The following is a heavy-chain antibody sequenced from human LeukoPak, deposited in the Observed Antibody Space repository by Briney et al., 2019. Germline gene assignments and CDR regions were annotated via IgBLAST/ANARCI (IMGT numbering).Heavy chain of an antibody. Sequence: SETLSLTCTVSGGSISSGGYYWSWIRQHPGKGLEWIGYIYYSGSTYYNPSLKSRVTISVDTSKNQFSLKLSSVTAADTAVYYCARDGAPYYYDSSGLNWFDPWGQGTLVTVSS. J-gene: IGHJ5*02. D-gene: IGHD3-22*01. V-gene: IGHV4-31*03. CDR2: IYYSGST. CDR1: GGSISSGGYY. CDR3: ARDGAPYYYDSSGLNWFDP.